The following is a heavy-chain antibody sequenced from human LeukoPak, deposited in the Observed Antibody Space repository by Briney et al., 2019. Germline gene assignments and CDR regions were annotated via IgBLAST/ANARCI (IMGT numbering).Heavy chain of an antibody. J-gene: IGHJ5*02. V-gene: IGHV3-66*04. Sequence: PGGSLRLSCAASEFSVGSDYMTWVRQAPGKVLEWVSLIYSGGSTYYADSVKGRFTISRDNSKNSLYLQMNSLRAEDTAVYYCARPYSSGWDNWFDPWGQGTLVTVSS. CDR3: ARPYSSGWDNWFDP. CDR1: EFSVGSDY. CDR2: IYSGGST. D-gene: IGHD6-19*01.